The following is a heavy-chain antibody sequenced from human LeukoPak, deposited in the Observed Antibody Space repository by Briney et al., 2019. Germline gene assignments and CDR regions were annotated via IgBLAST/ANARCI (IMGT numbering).Heavy chain of an antibody. Sequence: SETLSLTCTVSGGSISSYYWSWIRQPPGKGLEWIGYIYYSGSTNYNPSLKSRVTISVDTSKNQFSLKLSSVTAADTAVYYCARCYRGAAAGTCWFDPWGQGTLVTVSS. CDR3: ARCYRGAAAGTCWFDP. J-gene: IGHJ5*02. CDR1: GGSISSYY. CDR2: IYYSGST. D-gene: IGHD6-13*01. V-gene: IGHV4-59*08.